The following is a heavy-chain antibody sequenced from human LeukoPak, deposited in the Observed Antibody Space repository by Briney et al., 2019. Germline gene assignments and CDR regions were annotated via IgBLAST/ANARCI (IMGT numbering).Heavy chain of an antibody. Sequence: QPGGSLRLSCAASGFTFSYYWMHWVRQAPGKGLVWVSHINSDASTTAYADSVRGRFTVSRVSAKNTLYLQMNSLRVEDTAMYYCARVHNIDEPWGQGTLVTVSS. V-gene: IGHV3-74*01. CDR3: ARVHNIDEP. J-gene: IGHJ5*02. D-gene: IGHD1-1*01. CDR2: INSDASTT. CDR1: GFTFSYYW.